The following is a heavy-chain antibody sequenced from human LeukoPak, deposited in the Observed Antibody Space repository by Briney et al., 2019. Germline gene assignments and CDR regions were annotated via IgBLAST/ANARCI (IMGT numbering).Heavy chain of an antibody. Sequence: ASVKVSCKVSGYTFTDYYMNWVQQAPGKGLEWMGLVDPEDGETIYAEKFQGRVTITADTSTDTAYMELSSLRSEDTAVYYCATGAPIQLGYYFDYWGQGTLVTVSS. J-gene: IGHJ4*02. V-gene: IGHV1-69-2*01. D-gene: IGHD5-18*01. CDR3: ATGAPIQLGYYFDY. CDR1: GYTFTDYY. CDR2: VDPEDGET.